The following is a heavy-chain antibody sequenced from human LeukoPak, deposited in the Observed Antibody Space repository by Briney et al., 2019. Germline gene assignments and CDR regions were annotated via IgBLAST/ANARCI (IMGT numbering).Heavy chain of an antibody. V-gene: IGHV4-34*01. Sequence: SETLSLTCTVFGGSFSGYYWSWIRQPPGKGLEWIGEINHSGSTNYNPSLKSRVTISVDTSKNQFSLKLSSVTAADTAVYYCARGFGSGSYYNYWGQGTLVTVSS. CDR3: ARGFGSGSYYNY. CDR1: GGSFSGYY. CDR2: INHSGST. D-gene: IGHD3-10*01. J-gene: IGHJ4*02.